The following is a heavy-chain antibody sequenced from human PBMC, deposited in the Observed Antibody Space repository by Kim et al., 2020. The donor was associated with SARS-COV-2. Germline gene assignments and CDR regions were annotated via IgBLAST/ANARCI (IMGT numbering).Heavy chain of an antibody. CDR3: ARWSGSTMMVVVVDY. J-gene: IGHJ4*02. CDR2: SYHSGST. Sequence: SETLSLTCTVSGYSISSGYYYCCSRQPPGKGLEGSGSSYHSGSTSYNQSLKSRVTISIDTTKNQISLQMIAVTAADTAVYYCARWSGSTMMVVVVDYWGQGTLVTVSS. D-gene: IGHD3-22*01. CDR1: GYSISSGYY. V-gene: IGHV4-38-2*02.